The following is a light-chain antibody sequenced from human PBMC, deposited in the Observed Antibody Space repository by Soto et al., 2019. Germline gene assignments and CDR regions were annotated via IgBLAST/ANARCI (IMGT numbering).Light chain of an antibody. CDR3: QPYGTSSWT. V-gene: IGKV3-20*01. Sequence: PGERATLSCRASQFIPIHLAWYQQKPGQPPRLLIYAASSRTTGIPDRFSGSGSGTDFTLTISRLEPEDFAVYYCQPYGTSSWTFGQGTKVDIK. CDR2: AAS. CDR1: QFIPIH. J-gene: IGKJ1*01.